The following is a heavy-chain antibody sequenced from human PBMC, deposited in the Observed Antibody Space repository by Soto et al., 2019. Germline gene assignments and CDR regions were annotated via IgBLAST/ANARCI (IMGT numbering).Heavy chain of an antibody. D-gene: IGHD3-3*01. CDR2: IYYSGST. CDR1: GGSISSGGYY. V-gene: IGHV4-31*02. Sequence: SETLSLTWTVSGGSISSGGYYWSWIRQQPGKGLEWIGYIYYSGSTYYNPSLKSRVTISVDTSKNQFALKLSSVTAADTAVYYCARGITFFGVVMPYYYYGMVVWGQASTVTDSS. J-gene: IGHJ6*02. CDR3: ARGITFFGVVMPYYYYGMVV.